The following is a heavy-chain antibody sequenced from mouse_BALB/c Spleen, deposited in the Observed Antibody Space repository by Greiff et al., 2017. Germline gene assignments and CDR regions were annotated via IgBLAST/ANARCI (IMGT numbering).Heavy chain of an antibody. Sequence: VQLQQSGAELAKPGASVKMSCKASGYTFTSYWMHWVKQRPGQGLEWIGYINPSTGYTEYNQKFKDKATLTADTSSNTAYLQLSSLTSEDTAVYYCVPGFAYWGQGTLVTVSA. CDR3: VPGFAY. CDR2: INPSTGYT. CDR1: GYTFTSYW. J-gene: IGHJ3*01. V-gene: IGHV1-7*01.